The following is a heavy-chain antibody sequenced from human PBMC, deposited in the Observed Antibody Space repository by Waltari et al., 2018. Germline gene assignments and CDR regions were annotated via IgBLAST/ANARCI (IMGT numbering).Heavy chain of an antibody. D-gene: IGHD2-8*01. CDR3: ARVGGYCTNGVCYGADY. CDR1: GYTFTGYY. V-gene: IGHV1-2*04. J-gene: IGHJ4*02. Sequence: QVQLVQSGAEVKKPGASVKVSCKASGYTFTGYYMHWVRQAPGQGLEWVGWINPNSGGTNYAQKFQGWVTMTRDTSISTAYMELSRLRSDDTAVYYCARVGGYCTNGVCYGADYWGQGTLVTVSS. CDR2: INPNSGGT.